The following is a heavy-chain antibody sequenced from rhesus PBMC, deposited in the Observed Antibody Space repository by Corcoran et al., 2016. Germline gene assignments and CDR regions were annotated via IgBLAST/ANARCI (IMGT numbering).Heavy chain of an antibody. J-gene: IGHJ5-2*02. CDR1: GGSISDSYY. V-gene: IGHV4S9*01. CDR3: ARDAISLDV. CDR2: IYGNSAST. Sequence: QVQLQESGPGLVKPSETLSLTCAVSGGSISDSYYWNWIRQPPGKGLEWIGNIYGNSASTYYNPSLGGRVTISKDTSQNQFSLMLTSVTAADTAVYYCARDAISLDVWGRGVLVTVSS.